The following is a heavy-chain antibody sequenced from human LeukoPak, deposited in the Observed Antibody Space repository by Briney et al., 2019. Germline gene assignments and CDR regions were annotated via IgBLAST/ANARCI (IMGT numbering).Heavy chain of an antibody. Sequence: GGSLRLSXAASGFTFDDYAMHWVRQAPGKGLEWVSLISGDGGSTYYADSVKGRFTISRDNSKNSLYLQMNSLRTEDTALYYCANSLRPSYYMDVWGKGTTVTVSS. CDR3: ANSLRPSYYMDV. J-gene: IGHJ6*03. V-gene: IGHV3-43*02. CDR1: GFTFDDYA. CDR2: ISGDGGST.